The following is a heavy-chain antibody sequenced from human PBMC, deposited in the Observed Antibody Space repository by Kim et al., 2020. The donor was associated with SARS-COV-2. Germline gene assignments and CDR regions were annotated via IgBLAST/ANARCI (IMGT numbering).Heavy chain of an antibody. CDR3: ARDTVADTYYYYYYGMDV. J-gene: IGHJ6*02. D-gene: IGHD6-19*01. Sequence: GGSLRLSCAASGFTFSSYSMNWVRQAPGKGLEWVSSISSSSSYIYYADSVKGRFTISRDNAKNSLYLQMNSLRAEDTAVYYCARDTVADTYYYYYYGMDVWGQGTTVTVSS. V-gene: IGHV3-21*01. CDR1: GFTFSSYS. CDR2: ISSSSSYI.